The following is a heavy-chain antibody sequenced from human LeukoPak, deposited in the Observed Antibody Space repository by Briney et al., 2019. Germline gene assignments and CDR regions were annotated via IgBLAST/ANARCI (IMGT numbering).Heavy chain of an antibody. Sequence: ASVKVSCKASGYTFTAYYMHWVRQAPGQGLEWMGWINPDSGVTNYAQKFQGRVTMTRDTSISTAYMELSGLRSDDTAVYYCATNSRTDFDYWGQGTLVTVSS. CDR2: INPDSGVT. D-gene: IGHD4-23*01. V-gene: IGHV1-2*02. CDR1: GYTFTAYY. CDR3: ATNSRTDFDY. J-gene: IGHJ4*02.